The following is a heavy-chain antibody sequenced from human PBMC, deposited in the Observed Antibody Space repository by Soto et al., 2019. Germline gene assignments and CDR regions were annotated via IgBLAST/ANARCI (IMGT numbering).Heavy chain of an antibody. D-gene: IGHD5-12*01. V-gene: IGHV3-30*18. J-gene: IGHJ6*02. CDR2: ISNDGSKK. CDR3: AKTRRGYDMFFYGLDV. Sequence: QVHLVESGGGVVQPGRSLRLACAVSGFRFSDYGMHWVRQAPGKGLAWVAVISNDGSKKYYGDSVQGRFTISRDDSKSTVYVQMDSLNPEDTAVYYCAKTRRGYDMFFYGLDVWGQGTTVTVSS. CDR1: GFRFSDYG.